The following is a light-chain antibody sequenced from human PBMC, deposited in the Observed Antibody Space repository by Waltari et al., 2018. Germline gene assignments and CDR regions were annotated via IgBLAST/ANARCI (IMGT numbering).Light chain of an antibody. CDR3: HQYVASRT. Sequence: EIVLTQSPGTLSLSPGERATLSCRASQSVTGRGVDRFQQKPGQAPRLLIYGASSRATGIPDRFSGSGSGTDFTLTISRLEPEDFAVYYCHQYVASRTFGQGTKVEIK. V-gene: IGKV3-20*01. J-gene: IGKJ1*01. CDR2: GAS. CDR1: QSVTGRG.